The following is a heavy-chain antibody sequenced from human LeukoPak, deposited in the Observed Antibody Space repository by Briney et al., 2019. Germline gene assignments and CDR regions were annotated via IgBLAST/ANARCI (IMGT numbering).Heavy chain of an antibody. CDR2: INPNSGGT. V-gene: IGHV1-2*02. J-gene: IGHJ6*03. D-gene: IGHD6-13*01. CDR3: AGGRLSDSSSHQRAQGGYYYYMDV. Sequence: GASVKVSCKASGYTFTGYYMHWVRQAPGQGLEWMGWINPNSGGTNYAQKFQGRVTITRDTSISTAYMELSRLRSDDTAVYYCAGGRLSDSSSHQRAQGGYYYYMDVWGKGTTVTVSS. CDR1: GYTFTGYY.